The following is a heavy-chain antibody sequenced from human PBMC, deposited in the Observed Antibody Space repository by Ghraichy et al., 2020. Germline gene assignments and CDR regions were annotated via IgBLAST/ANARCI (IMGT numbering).Heavy chain of an antibody. J-gene: IGHJ5*02. Sequence: ASVKVSCKASGYTFTSYDINWVRQATGQGLEWMGWMNPNSGNTGYAQKFQGRVTMTRNTSISTAYMELSSLRSEDTAVYYCARSPIYIAVAGTDNWFDPWGQGTLVTVSS. CDR3: ARSPIYIAVAGTDNWFDP. V-gene: IGHV1-8*01. CDR1: GYTFTSYD. CDR2: MNPNSGNT. D-gene: IGHD6-19*01.